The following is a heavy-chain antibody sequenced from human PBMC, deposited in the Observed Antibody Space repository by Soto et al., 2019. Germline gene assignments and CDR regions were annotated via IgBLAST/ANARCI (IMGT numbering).Heavy chain of an antibody. CDR3: AKDLGRITFMYYSGS. CDR2: ISGSGGTT. J-gene: IGHJ5*02. CDR1: GRNFSNNA. D-gene: IGHD3-16*01. V-gene: IGHV3-23*01. Sequence: GGSLGLSCTASGRNFSNNAMSGVRQAPGKGLEWVSVISGSGGTTYYADSVKGRFTMSGDNSKNTLYVQMNSLRAEDTAIYYCAKDLGRITFMYYSGSWGLGPLPTVSS.